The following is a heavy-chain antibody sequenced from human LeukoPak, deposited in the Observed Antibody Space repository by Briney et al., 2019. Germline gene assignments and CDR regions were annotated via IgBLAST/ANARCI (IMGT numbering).Heavy chain of an antibody. V-gene: IGHV3-23*01. D-gene: IGHD2-2*02. CDR1: GFTFKNYA. CDR2: VCGSSNNT. J-gene: IGHJ4*02. Sequence: GGSLRLSCAASGFTFKNYAMTWVCQAPGRGPEWVTVVCGSSNNTYYADSVKGRFTISRDNSKNTLSLQMNSLRAEDTALYYCAKKLIPAAIRGYFESWGQGALITVS. CDR3: AKKLIPAAIRGYFES.